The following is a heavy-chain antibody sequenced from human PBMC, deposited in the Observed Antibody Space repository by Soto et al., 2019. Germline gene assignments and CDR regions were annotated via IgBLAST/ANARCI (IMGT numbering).Heavy chain of an antibody. CDR3: AREKGYISGPKNFDY. Sequence: SETLSLTCTVSGASISSGYYCWSWIRQSPGKGLEGIGYIFDSGSSYYNPSLKSRVTMSVDTSKNQFSLKLRSVTAADTAVYYCAREKGYISGPKNFDYWGQGTLVTVSS. V-gene: IGHV4-30-4*01. J-gene: IGHJ4*02. D-gene: IGHD5-12*01. CDR1: GASISSGYYC. CDR2: IFDSGSS.